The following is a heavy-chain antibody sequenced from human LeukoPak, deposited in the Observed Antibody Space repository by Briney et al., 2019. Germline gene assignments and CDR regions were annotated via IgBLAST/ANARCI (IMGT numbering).Heavy chain of an antibody. V-gene: IGHV3-74*01. CDR2: INTDGNIM. J-gene: IGHJ5*02. D-gene: IGHD2-2*01. Sequence: GGSLRLSCAASGFTFSNSWMHWVRQAPGKGPVWVSCINTDGNIMRYADSVKGRFTISRDNAKNTLYLQMNSLRVEDTAVYYCARAGGPPTAMGFDPWGQGSLVSVST. CDR1: GFTFSNSW. CDR3: ARAGGPPTAMGFDP.